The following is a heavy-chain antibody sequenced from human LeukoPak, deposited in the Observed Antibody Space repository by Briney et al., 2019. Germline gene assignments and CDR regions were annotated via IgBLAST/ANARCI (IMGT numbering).Heavy chain of an antibody. CDR1: GFTFDDYA. Sequence: PGRSLRLSCAASGFTFDDYAMHWVRQAPGKGLEWVSGISWNSNTIGYADSVKGRFTISRDNAKNSLYLQMNSLRAEDTALYYCAKDRYYGSGSYFGSLDYWGQGTLVTVSS. CDR2: ISWNSNTI. CDR3: AKDRYYGSGSYFGSLDY. D-gene: IGHD3-10*01. V-gene: IGHV3-9*01. J-gene: IGHJ4*02.